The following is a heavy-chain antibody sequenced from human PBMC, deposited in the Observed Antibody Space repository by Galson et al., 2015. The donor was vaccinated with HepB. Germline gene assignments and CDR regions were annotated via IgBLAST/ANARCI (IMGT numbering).Heavy chain of an antibody. J-gene: IGHJ6*02. CDR2: ISWDGGST. Sequence: SLRLSCAASGFTFDDYAMHWVRQAPGKGLEWISLISWDGGSTYYADSVKGRFTISRDNSKNSLYLQMNSLRAEDTALYYCAKDIGVSEGVPAAYSYYYYGMDVWGQGTTVTVSS. V-gene: IGHV3-43D*03. CDR1: GFTFDDYA. CDR3: AKDIGVSEGVPAAYSYYYYGMDV. D-gene: IGHD2-2*01.